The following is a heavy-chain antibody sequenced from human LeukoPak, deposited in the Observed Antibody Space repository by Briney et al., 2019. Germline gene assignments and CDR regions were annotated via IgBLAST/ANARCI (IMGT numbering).Heavy chain of an antibody. CDR3: ARAGPSYYYYYMDV. J-gene: IGHJ6*03. CDR2: TSYDGSNK. CDR1: GFTFSSYA. Sequence: GGSLRLSYAASGFTFSSYAMHWVRQAPGKGLEWVAVTSYDGSNKYHADSVKGRFTISRDNSKNTLYLQVNSLKTEDTAVYYCARAGPSYYYYYMDVWGKGTTVTVSS. V-gene: IGHV3-30-3*01.